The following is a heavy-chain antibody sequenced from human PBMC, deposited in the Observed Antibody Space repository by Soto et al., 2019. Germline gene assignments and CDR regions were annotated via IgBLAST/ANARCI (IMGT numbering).Heavy chain of an antibody. J-gene: IGHJ3*02. Sequence: QVQLVQSGAEVKKPGASVKVSCKASGYTFTSYGISWVRQAPGQGLEWMGWISAYNGNTNYAQKLQGRVTMTTNTTTSTAYMELRSLRSDDTAVYYCARGKAYGGSRHEIDAFDIWGQGTMVTVSS. CDR3: ARGKAYGGSRHEIDAFDI. D-gene: IGHD1-26*01. CDR2: ISAYNGNT. CDR1: GYTFTSYG. V-gene: IGHV1-18*01.